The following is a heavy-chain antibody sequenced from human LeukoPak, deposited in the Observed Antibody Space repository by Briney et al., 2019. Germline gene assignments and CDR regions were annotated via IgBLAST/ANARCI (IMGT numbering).Heavy chain of an antibody. D-gene: IGHD1-1*01. CDR3: ARDPLQLERRIGRRTIRSKPGVLDP. V-gene: IGHV4-34*01. CDR2: INHSGST. CDR1: GGSFSGYY. J-gene: IGHJ5*02. Sequence: SETLSLTCAVYGGSFSGYYWSWIRQPPGKGLEWIGEINHSGSTNYNPSLKSRVTISVDTSKNQFSLKLSSVTAADTAVYYCARDPLQLERRIGRRTIRSKPGVLDPWGQGTLVTVSS.